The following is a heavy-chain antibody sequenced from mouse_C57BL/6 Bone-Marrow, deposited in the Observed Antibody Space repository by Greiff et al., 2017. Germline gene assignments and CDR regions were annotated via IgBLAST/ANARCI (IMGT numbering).Heavy chain of an antibody. CDR1: GYSFTGYY. CDR2: IYPYNGVS. CDR3: AREGSTMSTRGYWYFDV. Sequence: VQLQQSGPELVKPGASVKISCKASGYSFTGYYMHWVKQSHGNILDWIGYIYPYNGVSSYNQKFKGKATLTVDKSSSTAYMELRSLTSEDSAVYYCAREGSTMSTRGYWYFDVWGTGTPVTVSS. J-gene: IGHJ1*03. D-gene: IGHD2-4*01. V-gene: IGHV1-31*01.